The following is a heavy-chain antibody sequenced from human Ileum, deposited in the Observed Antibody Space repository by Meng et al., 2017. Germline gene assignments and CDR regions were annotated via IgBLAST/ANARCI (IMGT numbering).Heavy chain of an antibody. V-gene: IGHV3-11*01. J-gene: IGHJ4*02. D-gene: IGHD1-26*01. CDR3: ATLSYSSLGY. CDR2: ISNSGSNI. Sequence: GGSWGGLVNQGGSLRHSCAASGITLSEYYWSLIRQAPGKGLGWVSYISNSGSNIYYVDSVKGRFTISRDNAKNSLYLQMNSLRAEDTAVYYCATLSYSSLGYWGQGTLVTVSS. CDR1: GITLSEYY.